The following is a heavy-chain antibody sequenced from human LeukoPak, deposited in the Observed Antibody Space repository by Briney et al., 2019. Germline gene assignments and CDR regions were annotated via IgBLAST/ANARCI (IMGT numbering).Heavy chain of an antibody. CDR1: GFTFSSYG. J-gene: IGHJ4*02. CDR3: AKAGLVRGGALDS. Sequence: GGSLRLSCAASGFTFSSYGMHWVRQAPGKGLEWVAVISYDGSNKYYADSVKGRFTISRDNSKSTLYLQMNSLRVEDTAVYYCAKAGLVRGGALDSWGQGTLVTVSS. CDR2: ISYDGSNK. V-gene: IGHV3-30*18. D-gene: IGHD4/OR15-4a*01.